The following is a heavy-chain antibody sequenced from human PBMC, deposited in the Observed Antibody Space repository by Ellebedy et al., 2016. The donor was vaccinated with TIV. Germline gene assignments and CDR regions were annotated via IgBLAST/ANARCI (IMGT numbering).Heavy chain of an antibody. CDR3: ARSGEHDS. CDR1: GFTFSGYW. D-gene: IGHD1-26*01. V-gene: IGHV3-74*01. CDR2: INGDGTST. J-gene: IGHJ4*02. Sequence: GESLKISCAASGFTFSGYWMHWVRQAPGKGLVWVSRINGDGTSTAYADSVKGRFTISRDNAKNTLSLQMNSLRAEDTAVYYCARSGEHDSWGQGTLVTVSS.